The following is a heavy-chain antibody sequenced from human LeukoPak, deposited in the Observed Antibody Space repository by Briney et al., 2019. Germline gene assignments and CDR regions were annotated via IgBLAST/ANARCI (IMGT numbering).Heavy chain of an antibody. CDR2: IKQDGSEK. CDR1: EFMFSSYW. V-gene: IGHV3-7*01. D-gene: IGHD3-16*01. J-gene: IGHJ4*02. CDR3: ARDRSYDYVWGSSDFDY. Sequence: GGSLRLSCAASEFMFSSYWMSWVRQAPGKGLEWVANIKQDGSEKYYVASVKGRFTISRDNAKNSLYLQMNSLRAEDTAVYYCARDRSYDYVWGSSDFDYWGQGTLVTVSS.